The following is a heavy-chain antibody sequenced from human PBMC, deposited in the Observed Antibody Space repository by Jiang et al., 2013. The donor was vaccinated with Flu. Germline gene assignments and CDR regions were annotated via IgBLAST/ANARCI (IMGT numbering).Heavy chain of an antibody. CDR3: ARKGTGWNDPHFDY. J-gene: IGHJ4*02. V-gene: IGHV3-21*01. CDR2: ISSSSSYI. D-gene: IGHD1-1*01. Sequence: SSISSSSSYIYYADSVKGRFTISRDNAKNSLYLQMNSLRAEDTAVYYCARKGTGWNDPHFDYWGQGTLVTVSS.